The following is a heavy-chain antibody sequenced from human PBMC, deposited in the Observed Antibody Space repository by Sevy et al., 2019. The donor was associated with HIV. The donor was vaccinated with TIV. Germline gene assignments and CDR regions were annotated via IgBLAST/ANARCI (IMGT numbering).Heavy chain of an antibody. CDR1: GGSISSGDSY. CDR2: IYYSGST. Sequence: SETLSLTCSVSGGSISSGDSYWSWIRQPPGEGLEWIGYIYYSGSTYYNPSLKSRVTISLDTSKSQFSLKLTSVTAADTAVYYCARGDYYDSSGYYSEPYFDYWGQGTLVTVSS. CDR3: ARGDYYDSSGYYSEPYFDY. V-gene: IGHV4-30-4*01. D-gene: IGHD3-22*01. J-gene: IGHJ4*02.